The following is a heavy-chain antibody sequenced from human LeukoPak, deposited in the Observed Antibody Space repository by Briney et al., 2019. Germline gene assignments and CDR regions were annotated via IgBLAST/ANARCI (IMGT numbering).Heavy chain of an antibody. D-gene: IGHD3-10*01. V-gene: IGHV3-74*01. J-gene: IGHJ6*03. CDR2: INSDGSST. CDR3: AREGTMVRGVIIYYYYYMDV. CDR1: GFTFSSYW. Sequence: GGSLRLSCAASGFTFSSYWMHWVRQAPGKGLVWVSRINSDGSSTSYADSVKGRFTTSRDNAKNTLYLQMNSLRAEDTAVYYCAREGTMVRGVIIYYYYYMDVWGKGTTVTISS.